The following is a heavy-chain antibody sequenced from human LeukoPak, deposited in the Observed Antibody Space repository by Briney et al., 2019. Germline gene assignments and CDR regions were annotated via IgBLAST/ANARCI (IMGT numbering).Heavy chain of an antibody. CDR3: ARGVVTGICNWFDP. Sequence: ASVKVSCKASGYTFTGYYMHWVRQAPGQGLEWMGWINPNSGGTNYAQKFQGRVTMTRDTSTSTVYMELSSLRSEDTAVYYCARGVVTGICNWFDPWGQGTLVTVSS. D-gene: IGHD1-20*01. V-gene: IGHV1-2*02. CDR2: INPNSGGT. J-gene: IGHJ5*02. CDR1: GYTFTGYY.